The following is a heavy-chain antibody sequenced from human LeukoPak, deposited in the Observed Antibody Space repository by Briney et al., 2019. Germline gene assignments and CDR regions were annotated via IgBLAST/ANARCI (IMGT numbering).Heavy chain of an antibody. J-gene: IGHJ4*02. V-gene: IGHV3-48*02. CDR2: ISGGSSTI. CDR1: GFTFSSYS. CDR3: ARDHNWGLGY. Sequence: GGSLRLSCAASGFTFSSYSMNWVRQAPGKGLEWVSYISGGSSTIYYADSVKGRFTISRDNAKNSLYLQVNSLRDEDTAVYYCARDHNWGLGYWGQGTLVTVSS. D-gene: IGHD7-27*01.